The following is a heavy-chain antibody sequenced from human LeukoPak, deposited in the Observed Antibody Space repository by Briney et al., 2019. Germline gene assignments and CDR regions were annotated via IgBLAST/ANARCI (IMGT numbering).Heavy chain of an antibody. CDR3: ARVSLGNEPGSPQNYYYYGMDV. CDR2: IIPIFGTA. J-gene: IGHJ6*02. Sequence: SVKVSCTASGGTFSSYAISWVRQAPGQGLEWMGGIIPIFGTANYAQKFQGRVTITADESTSTAYMELSSLRSEDTAVYYCARVSLGNEPGSPQNYYYYGMDVWGQGTTVTVSS. CDR1: GGTFSSYA. V-gene: IGHV1-69*13.